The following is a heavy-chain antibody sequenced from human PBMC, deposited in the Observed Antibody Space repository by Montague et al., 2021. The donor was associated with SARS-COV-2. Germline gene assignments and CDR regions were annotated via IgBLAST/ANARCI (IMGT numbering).Heavy chain of an antibody. J-gene: IGHJ3*02. CDR2: IYYTGST. D-gene: IGHD3-10*01. Sequence: SETLSLTCTVSGGSVSSRSYYWGWIRQPPGKGLEWIGNIYYTGSTYYNPSLKSRVTISVDTSKNQFSLKLSSVTAADTAVYYCARHITGSGNAFDIWGQGTMVTVSS. CDR1: GGSVSSRSYY. V-gene: IGHV4-39*01. CDR3: ARHITGSGNAFDI.